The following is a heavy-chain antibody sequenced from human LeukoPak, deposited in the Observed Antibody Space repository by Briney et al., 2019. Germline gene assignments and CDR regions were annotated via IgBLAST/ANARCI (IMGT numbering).Heavy chain of an antibody. V-gene: IGHV3-11*01. J-gene: IGHJ3*02. CDR2: ISSSGSTI. D-gene: IGHD2-15*01. CDR3: ARVSKLLRSRAFGI. CDR1: GFTFSDYY. Sequence: KSGGSLRLSCAASGFTFSDYYMSWIRQAPGKGLEWVSYISSSGSTIYYADSVKGRFTISRDNAKNSLYLQMNSLRAEDTAVYYCARVSKLLRSRAFGIWGQGTMVTVSS.